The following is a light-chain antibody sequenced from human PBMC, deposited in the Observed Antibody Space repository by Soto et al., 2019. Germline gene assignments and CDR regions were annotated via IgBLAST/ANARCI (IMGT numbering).Light chain of an antibody. J-gene: IGLJ2*01. CDR3: QSYDSSLSGYVV. Sequence: QAVVTQPPSVSGAPGQRVTISCTGSRSNIGAGYDVHWYQQLPGTAPKLLIYGNSNRPSGVPDRFSGSKSGTSASLAITGLQVEDEADYYCQSYDSSLSGYVVFGGGTKLTVL. CDR2: GNS. CDR1: RSNIGAGYD. V-gene: IGLV1-40*01.